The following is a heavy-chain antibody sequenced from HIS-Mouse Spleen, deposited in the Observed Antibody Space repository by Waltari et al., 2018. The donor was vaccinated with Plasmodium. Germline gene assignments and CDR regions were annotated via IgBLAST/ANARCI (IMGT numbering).Heavy chain of an antibody. CDR3: ASPRGVESGYSSPDAFDI. D-gene: IGHD6-13*01. Sequence: EYMGIIYPGDSDTRYSPSFQGQVTISADKSISTAYLQWSSLKASDTAMYYCASPRGVESGYSSPDAFDIWGQGTMVTVSS. V-gene: IGHV5-51*01. J-gene: IGHJ3*02. CDR2: IYPGDSDT.